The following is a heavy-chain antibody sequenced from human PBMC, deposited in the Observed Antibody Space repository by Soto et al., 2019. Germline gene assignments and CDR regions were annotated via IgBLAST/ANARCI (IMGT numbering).Heavy chain of an antibody. D-gene: IGHD6-19*01. CDR3: AGVKKERGWFDY. CDR2: ISYSGIT. J-gene: IGHJ4*02. Sequence: QVHLQQSGPGLVKPSETLSLTCTVSGDSITIYYWGWIRQPPGKGLEWIGSISYSGITYYNPPLKSRVTISLNTSKSQFSLKPRSVTAADPAVYFCAGVKKERGWFDYRGQGTLGNVSS. V-gene: IGHV4-59*12. CDR1: GDSITIYY.